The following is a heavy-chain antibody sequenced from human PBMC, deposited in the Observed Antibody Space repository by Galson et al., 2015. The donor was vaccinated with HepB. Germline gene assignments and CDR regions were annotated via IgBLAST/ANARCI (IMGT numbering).Heavy chain of an antibody. CDR3: ARLGDDSSGYYAAFDI. Sequence: SGAEVKKPGESLKISCKGSGYSFTSYWIGWVRQMPGKGLEWMGIIYPGDSDTRYSPSFQGQVTISADKSISTAYLQWSSLKASDTAMYYCARLGDDSSGYYAAFDIWGQGTMVTVSS. V-gene: IGHV5-51*01. CDR2: IYPGDSDT. J-gene: IGHJ3*02. CDR1: GYSFTSYW. D-gene: IGHD3-22*01.